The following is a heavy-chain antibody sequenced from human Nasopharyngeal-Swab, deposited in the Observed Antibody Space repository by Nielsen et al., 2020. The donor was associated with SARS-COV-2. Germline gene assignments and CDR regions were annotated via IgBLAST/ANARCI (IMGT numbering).Heavy chain of an antibody. J-gene: IGHJ4*02. Sequence: APVKVSCKASGYTLTGYYMHWVRQAPGQGLEWMGWINPHSRGTKYAQKFQGRVTMTSDTSINTAYMELRRLRSDDTAVYYCARDDYGDYGYFGHWGQGTLVTVSS. CDR3: ARDDYGDYGYFGH. D-gene: IGHD4-17*01. CDR1: GYTLTGYY. CDR2: INPHSRGT. V-gene: IGHV1-2*02.